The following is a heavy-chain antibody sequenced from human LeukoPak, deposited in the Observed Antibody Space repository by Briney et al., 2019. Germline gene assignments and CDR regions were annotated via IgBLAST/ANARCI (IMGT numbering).Heavy chain of an antibody. V-gene: IGHV3-23*01. CDR2: ISGSGGST. D-gene: IGHD3-10*01. Sequence: GGSLRLSCAASGFTFDDYGMSWVRQAPGKGLEWVSAISGSGGSTYYADSVKGRFTISRDNSKNTLYLQMNSLRAEDTAVYYCAKGRITMVRGANDYWGQGTLVTVSS. CDR1: GFTFDDYG. CDR3: AKGRITMVRGANDY. J-gene: IGHJ4*02.